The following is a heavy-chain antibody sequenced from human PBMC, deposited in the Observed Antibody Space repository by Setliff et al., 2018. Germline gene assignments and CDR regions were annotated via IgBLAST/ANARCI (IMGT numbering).Heavy chain of an antibody. CDR2: IYHSGSA. D-gene: IGHD1-26*01. CDR3: AREVGTSTSSDAFDV. CDR1: GDSISSGDYF. V-gene: IGHV4-30-4*08. J-gene: IGHJ3*01. Sequence: ASETLSLTCTVSGDSISSGDYFCSWIRQPPGKGLEWIAYIYHSGSAYYNPSLKSRVTMSVDTSKNQFSLHLTSVTAADTAVYYCAREVGTSTSSDAFDVWGQGMMVTVSS.